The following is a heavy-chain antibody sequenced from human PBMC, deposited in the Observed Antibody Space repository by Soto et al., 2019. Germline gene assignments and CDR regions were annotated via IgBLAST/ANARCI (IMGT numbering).Heavy chain of an antibody. V-gene: IGHV4-30-4*01. CDR3: ARIVLMVYSWYFEY. Sequence: QVQLQESGPGLVKPSQTLSLTCTVSGGSISSGDYYWSWIRQPPGKGLEWFGYIYYSGSTYYNPSLKSRVTXXVXTXXNQFPLKLSSVTADATAVYYCARIVLMVYSWYFEYWGQGTLVTVSS. CDR1: GGSISSGDYY. D-gene: IGHD2-8*01. CDR2: IYYSGST. J-gene: IGHJ4*02.